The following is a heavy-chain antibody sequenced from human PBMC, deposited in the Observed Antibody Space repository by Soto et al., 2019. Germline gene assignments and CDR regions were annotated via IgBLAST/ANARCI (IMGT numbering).Heavy chain of an antibody. CDR2: IIPMFGTA. CDR1: GGSFSFSNYA. CDR3: GRGSTGMIPVPDRGYYYYGMDV. J-gene: IGHJ6*02. D-gene: IGHD6-19*01. V-gene: IGHV1-69*13. Sequence: SVKVSCKASGGSFSFSNYAITWVRQAPGQGLEWMGGIIPMFGTANDAQQFQGRVTITADESTRTAYMELSSLRSEDTAVYYCGRGSTGMIPVPDRGYYYYGMDVWGQGTTVTVSS.